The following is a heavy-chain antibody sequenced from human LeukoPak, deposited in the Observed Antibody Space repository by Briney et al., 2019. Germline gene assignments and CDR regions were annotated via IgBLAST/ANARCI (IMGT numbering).Heavy chain of an antibody. V-gene: IGHV4-39*01. J-gene: IGHJ6*02. CDR3: ARHLRSDYYYGMDV. CDR2: IYYSGST. Sequence: PSETLSLTCTGSGGSISSSSYYWGWIRQPPGKGLEWIGCIYYSGSTYYNPSLRSRVTISVDTSKNQFSLKLSSVTAADTAVYYCARHLRSDYYYGMDVWGQGTTVTVSS. CDR1: GGSISSSSYY.